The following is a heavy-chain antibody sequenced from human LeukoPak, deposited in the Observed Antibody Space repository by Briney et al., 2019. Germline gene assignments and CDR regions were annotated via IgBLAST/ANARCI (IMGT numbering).Heavy chain of an antibody. CDR3: AKAWDYGGNPGTDFDY. D-gene: IGHD4-23*01. V-gene: IGHV3-33*06. Sequence: PGRSLRLSCAASGFTFSSYGMHWVRQAPGKGLEWVAVIWYDGSNKYYADSVKGRFTISRDNSKNTLYLQMNSLRAEDTAVYYCAKAWDYGGNPGTDFDYWGQGTLVTVSS. CDR2: IWYDGSNK. J-gene: IGHJ4*02. CDR1: GFTFSSYG.